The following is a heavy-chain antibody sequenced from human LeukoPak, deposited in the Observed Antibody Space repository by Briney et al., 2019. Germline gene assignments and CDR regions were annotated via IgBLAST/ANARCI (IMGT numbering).Heavy chain of an antibody. CDR3: VNKHDILTVLSPFDP. CDR2: ISYDGNNK. CDR1: GFTFSSYG. V-gene: IGHV3-30*18. D-gene: IGHD3-9*01. Sequence: GRSLRLSCAASGFTFSSYGMHWVRQAPGKGLEWVAVISYDGNNKYYADSVKGRFTISRDNSKNMLYLQMNSLRAEDTAMYYCVNKHDILTVLSPFDPWGQGTLVTVSS. J-gene: IGHJ5*02.